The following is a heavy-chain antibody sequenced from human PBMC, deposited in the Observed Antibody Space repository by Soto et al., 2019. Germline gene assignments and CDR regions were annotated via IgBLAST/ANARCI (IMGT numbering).Heavy chain of an antibody. D-gene: IGHD2-15*01. J-gene: IGHJ3*02. CDR2: ISSSSGYI. V-gene: IGHV3-21*01. CDR1: VFTFSSYS. Sequence: PRWSLRLSSSASVFTFSSYSMNWVRQAPGKGLEWVSSISSSSGYIYYADSVKGRFTISRDNAKNSLYLQMNSLRAEDTAVYYCARDRDIVVVVAGDAFDIWGQGTMVTVSS. CDR3: ARDRDIVVVVAGDAFDI.